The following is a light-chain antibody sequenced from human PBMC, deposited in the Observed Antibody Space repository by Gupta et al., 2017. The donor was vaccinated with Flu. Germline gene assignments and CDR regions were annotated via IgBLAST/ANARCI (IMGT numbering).Light chain of an antibody. Sequence: DIQMTQSPSSVSASVGDRVTVTCRASQVIYSQLGWYQQKPGKAPKLLMYPASTLQGGVPSRFSGSGSGTDYTLTITSLQPEDVATYYCQQAYSLPLTFGGGSKVEIK. CDR3: QQAYSLPLT. CDR2: PAS. CDR1: QVIYSQ. J-gene: IGKJ4*02. V-gene: IGKV1-12*01.